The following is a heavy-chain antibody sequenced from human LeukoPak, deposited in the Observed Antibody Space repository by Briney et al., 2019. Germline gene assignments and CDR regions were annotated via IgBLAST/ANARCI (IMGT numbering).Heavy chain of an antibody. CDR2: VSHDGSNK. V-gene: IGHV3-30*18. J-gene: IGHJ3*02. Sequence: GGSLRLSCAASGSTFSSFAMHWVRQAPGKGLEWVTAVSHDGSNKYYADSVKGRFTISRDNSKNTLYVQMNSLRAEDTAVYYCAKAVKGYSYGDDAFDIWGQGTTVIVSS. CDR3: AKAVKGYSYGDDAFDI. CDR1: GSTFSSFA. D-gene: IGHD5-18*01.